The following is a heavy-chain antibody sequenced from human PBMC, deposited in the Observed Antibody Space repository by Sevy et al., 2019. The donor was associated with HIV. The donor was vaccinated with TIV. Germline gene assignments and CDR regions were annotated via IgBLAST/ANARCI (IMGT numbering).Heavy chain of an antibody. CDR1: GGSISSSSYY. D-gene: IGHD6-13*01. Sequence: SETLSLTCTVSGGSISSSSYYWGWIRQPPGKGLEWIGSIYYSGSTYYNPSLKSRVTISVDTSKNQYSLKLSSVTAADTAVYYYARPKTRIAAAGTFFPGPMGHNYYYYGMDVWGQGTTVTVSS. J-gene: IGHJ6*02. V-gene: IGHV4-39*01. CDR2: IYYSGST. CDR3: ARPKTRIAAAGTFFPGPMGHNYYYYGMDV.